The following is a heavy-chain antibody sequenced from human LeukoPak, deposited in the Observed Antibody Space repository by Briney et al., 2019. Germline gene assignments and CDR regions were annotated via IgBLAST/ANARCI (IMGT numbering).Heavy chain of an antibody. CDR3: ASIPGYSSGWSIDY. Sequence: PGGSLRLSCAASGFTFSSYAMHWVRQAPGKGLEWVAVISYDGSNKYYADSVKGRFTISRDNSKNTLYLQMNGLRAEDTAVYYCASIPGYSSGWSIDYWGQGTLVTVSS. D-gene: IGHD6-19*01. J-gene: IGHJ4*02. CDR1: GFTFSSYA. V-gene: IGHV3-30-3*01. CDR2: ISYDGSNK.